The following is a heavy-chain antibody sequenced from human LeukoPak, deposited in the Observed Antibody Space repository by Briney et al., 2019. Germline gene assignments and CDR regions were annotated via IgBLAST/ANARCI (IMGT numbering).Heavy chain of an antibody. Sequence: ASVKVSCKASGYTFTSYGISWVRQAPGQGLEWMGWISAYNGNTNYAQKLQGRVTMTTDTSTSTAYMELRSLRSDDTAVYYCARDLRHYDFWSGYPTSDAFDIWGQGTMVTVSS. D-gene: IGHD3-3*01. CDR3: ARDLRHYDFWSGYPTSDAFDI. CDR1: GYTFTSYG. V-gene: IGHV1-18*01. J-gene: IGHJ3*02. CDR2: ISAYNGNT.